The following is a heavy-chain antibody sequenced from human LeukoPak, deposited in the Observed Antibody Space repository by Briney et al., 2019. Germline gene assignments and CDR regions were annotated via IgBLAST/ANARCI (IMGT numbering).Heavy chain of an antibody. CDR1: GGSFSGYY. CDR3: ARGTPTTVTTVFGEKQLTSGYYYYGMDV. CDR2: INHSGST. V-gene: IGHV4-34*01. J-gene: IGHJ6*02. Sequence: SETLSLTCAVYGGSFSGYYWSWIRQPPGKGLEWIGEINHSGSTNYNPSLKSRVTRSVDTSKNQFYLKLSSVSAADTVVYYCARGTPTTVTTVFGEKQLTSGYYYYGMDVWGQGTTITVCS. D-gene: IGHD4-17*01.